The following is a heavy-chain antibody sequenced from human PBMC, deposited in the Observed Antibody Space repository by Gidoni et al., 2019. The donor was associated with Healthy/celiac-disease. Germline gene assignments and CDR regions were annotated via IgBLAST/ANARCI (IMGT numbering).Heavy chain of an antibody. J-gene: IGHJ5*02. Sequence: VQLQESGPGLVKPSGTLSLTCAVAGGSISSSNWWGWVRQPPGKGLEWIGEIYHSGSTNYNPSLKRRVTISVDKSKNQFSLKLSSVTAADMAVYYCARGVEYYYGSGEGWFDPWGQGTLVTVSS. CDR2: IYHSGST. CDR1: GGSISSSNW. CDR3: ARGVEYYYGSGEGWFDP. V-gene: IGHV4-4*02. D-gene: IGHD3-10*01.